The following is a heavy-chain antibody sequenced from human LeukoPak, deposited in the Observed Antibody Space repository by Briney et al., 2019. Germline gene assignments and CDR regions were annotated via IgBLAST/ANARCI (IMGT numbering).Heavy chain of an antibody. Sequence: SETLSLTCTVSGGSISSYYWSWIRQPAGKGLEWIGRIYTSGSTNYNPSLKSRVTISIDTSKNLFSLRLSSVTAADTAVYYCARNWDDSSGYGFDYWGQGTLVTVSS. CDR1: GGSISSYY. CDR2: IYTSGST. V-gene: IGHV4-4*07. D-gene: IGHD3-22*01. CDR3: ARNWDDSSGYGFDY. J-gene: IGHJ4*02.